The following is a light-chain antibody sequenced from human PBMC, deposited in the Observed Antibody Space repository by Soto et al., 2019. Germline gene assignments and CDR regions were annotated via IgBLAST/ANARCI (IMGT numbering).Light chain of an antibody. Sequence: EIVLTQSPATLSLSPGEGATLSCRASQTVSTYLAWYQQKPGQAPRLLIYDASNRATGIPARFSGSGSGTVFTLTISSLEPEDFATYYCQQRTDWVTFGGGTKVEI. J-gene: IGKJ4*01. V-gene: IGKV3-11*01. CDR3: QQRTDWVT. CDR1: QTVSTY. CDR2: DAS.